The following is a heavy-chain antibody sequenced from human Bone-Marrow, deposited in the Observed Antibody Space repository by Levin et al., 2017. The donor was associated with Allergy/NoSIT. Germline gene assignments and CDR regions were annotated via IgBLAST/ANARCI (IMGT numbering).Heavy chain of an antibody. CDR3: AKRDCSGGRCYHAFDY. CDR2: IYPGDSDT. D-gene: IGHD2-15*01. CDR1: GYSFTSYW. V-gene: IGHV5-51*01. J-gene: IGHJ4*02. Sequence: PGESLKISCKGSGYSFTSYWIGWVRQMPGKGLEWMGIIYPGDSDTRYSPSFEGQVTISVDKSISTAYLQWSSLKASDRAIYYCAKRDCSGGRCYHAFDYWGQGTRVTVSS.